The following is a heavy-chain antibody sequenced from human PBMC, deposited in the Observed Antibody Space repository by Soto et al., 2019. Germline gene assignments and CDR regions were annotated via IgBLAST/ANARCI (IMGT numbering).Heavy chain of an antibody. D-gene: IGHD3-22*01. V-gene: IGHV1-46*01. CDR3: ATIDTYYYDSSNYYNDVFDI. CDR2: INPSGGST. Sequence: GASVKVSCKASGYTFTNYYMHWVRQAPGQGLEWMGIINPSGGSTSYAQKFQGRVTMTRDTSTSTVYMELSSLRSEDTAVYYCATIDTYYYDSSNYYNDVFDIWGQGTMVTVSS. CDR1: GYTFTNYY. J-gene: IGHJ3*02.